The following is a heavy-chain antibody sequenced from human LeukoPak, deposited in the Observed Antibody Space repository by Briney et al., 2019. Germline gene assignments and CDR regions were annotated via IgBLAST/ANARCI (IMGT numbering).Heavy chain of an antibody. CDR3: ARQSGYLAY. Sequence: SGTLSLTCAVSGGSITSSNWWSWVRQPPGKGLEWIGEIYHSGSTNYNPSLKSRVTISVDTSKTQFALKLSSVTAADTAVYYCARQSGYLAYWGQGILVTVSS. J-gene: IGHJ4*02. CDR2: IYHSGST. D-gene: IGHD3-3*01. CDR1: GGSITSSNW. V-gene: IGHV4-4*02.